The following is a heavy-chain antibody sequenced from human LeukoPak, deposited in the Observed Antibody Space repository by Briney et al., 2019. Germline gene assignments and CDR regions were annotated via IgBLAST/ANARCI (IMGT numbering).Heavy chain of an antibody. CDR3: ARAGYDFWSGYFDY. D-gene: IGHD3-3*01. V-gene: IGHV4-59*08. Sequence: SETLSLTCTVSGSSISSYYWSWIRQPPGKGLEWIGYIYYSGSTNYNPSLKSRVTISVDTSKNQFSLKLSSVTAADTAVYYCARAGYDFWSGYFDYWGQGTLVTVSS. J-gene: IGHJ4*02. CDR1: GSSISSYY. CDR2: IYYSGST.